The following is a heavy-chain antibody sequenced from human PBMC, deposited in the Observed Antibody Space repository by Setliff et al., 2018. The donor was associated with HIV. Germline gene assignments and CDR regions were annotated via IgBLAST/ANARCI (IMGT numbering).Heavy chain of an antibody. Sequence: SETLSLTCTVSGGSISSYYWNWIRQPPGKGLEWIGRIYSSGRTNYNPALKSRVTMSLDTSKNQFSLKLSSVTAADTAFYYCARDSSIWYLNGDDWLDPWGQGTLVTVSS. CDR1: GGSISSYY. CDR2: IYSSGRT. CDR3: ARDSSIWYLNGDDWLDP. J-gene: IGHJ5*02. V-gene: IGHV4-4*07. D-gene: IGHD6-13*01.